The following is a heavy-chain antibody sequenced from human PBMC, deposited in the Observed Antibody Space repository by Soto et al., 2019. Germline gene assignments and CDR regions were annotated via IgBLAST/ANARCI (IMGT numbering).Heavy chain of an antibody. Sequence: PGGSLRLSCVASGFTFSSYAMNWIRQAPGKGLEWVSTLSGSGGTTDYAGSVKGRFTISRDNSKNTLYLQMNSLRAEDTAIYYCAKSYFSSSRYYFDYWGQGALVTVSS. CDR2: LSGSGGTT. CDR3: AKSYFSSSRYYFDY. J-gene: IGHJ4*02. D-gene: IGHD6-6*01. V-gene: IGHV3-23*01. CDR1: GFTFSSYA.